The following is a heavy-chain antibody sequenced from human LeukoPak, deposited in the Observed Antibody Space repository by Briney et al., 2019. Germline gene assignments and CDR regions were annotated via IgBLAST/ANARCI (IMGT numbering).Heavy chain of an antibody. J-gene: IGHJ5*01. V-gene: IGHV5-51*01. D-gene: IGHD2-2*01. CDR3: ARRPACGGGGFDS. Sequence: GESLKISCKASGYTLNKYWLARVRPMPGKGLEYIGIIFPCDSDTRFSPSFEGQVTLSDDHSISPAYLQCNRPTASDTARYYCARRPACGGGGFDSGGQGALVTVSS. CDR1: GYTLNKYW. CDR2: IFPCDSDT.